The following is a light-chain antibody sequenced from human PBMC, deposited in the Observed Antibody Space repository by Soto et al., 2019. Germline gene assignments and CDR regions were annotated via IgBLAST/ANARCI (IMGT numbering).Light chain of an antibody. CDR2: EVS. CDR3: SSFTSRTPVL. V-gene: IGLV2-14*01. CDR1: SNDVGGYNY. Sequence: QSVLTQPASVSGSPGQSITISCTGTSNDVGGYNYVSWYQQHPGKAPKLMMYEVSNRPSGVSDRFSGSKSGNTASLIISGLLAEDEADYYCSSFTSRTPVLFGGGTKLTVL. J-gene: IGLJ2*01.